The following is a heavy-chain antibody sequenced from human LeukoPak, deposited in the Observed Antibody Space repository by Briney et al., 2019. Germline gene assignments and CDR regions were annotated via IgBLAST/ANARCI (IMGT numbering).Heavy chain of an antibody. J-gene: IGHJ5*02. D-gene: IGHD7-27*01. CDR2: IYSGGST. V-gene: IGHV3-53*01. Sequence: GGSLRLSCAASGFTVSSNYMSWVRQAPGKGLEWVSVIYSGGSTYYADSVKGRFTISRDNSKNTLYLQMNSLRAEDTAVYYCAKEPNWGFNWFGPWGQGTLVTVSS. CDR1: GFTVSSNY. CDR3: AKEPNWGFNWFGP.